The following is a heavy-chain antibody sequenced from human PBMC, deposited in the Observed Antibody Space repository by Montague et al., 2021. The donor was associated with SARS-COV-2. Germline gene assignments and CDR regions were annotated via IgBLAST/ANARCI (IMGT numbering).Heavy chain of an antibody. CDR1: GGTAITDNHY. V-gene: IGHV4-39*07. CDR2: VSYSGST. CDR3: VGDSRLNCFYY. Sequence: SETLSLTCSASGGTAITDNHYWGWVRHSPGKGLEWLGSVSYSGSTYYTPSVKSRVAVSMDTSRTQCSLRLNSLTAADAAVYYCVGDSRLNCFYYWGRGILVAVSS. D-gene: IGHD1-1*01. J-gene: IGHJ4*02.